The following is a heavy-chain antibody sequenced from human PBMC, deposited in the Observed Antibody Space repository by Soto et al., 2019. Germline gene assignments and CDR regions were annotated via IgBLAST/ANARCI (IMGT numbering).Heavy chain of an antibody. CDR1: GFTFSSYS. J-gene: IGHJ4*02. D-gene: IGHD3-3*01. CDR2: ISGSGGST. Sequence: GGSLRLSCAASGFTFSSYSMIWVRQTPGKGLEWVSAISGSGGSTYYADSVKGRFTISRDNSKNTLYLQMNSLRAEDTAVYYCAKVNDFWSGYFSYWGQGTLVTVSS. CDR3: AKVNDFWSGYFSY. V-gene: IGHV3-23*01.